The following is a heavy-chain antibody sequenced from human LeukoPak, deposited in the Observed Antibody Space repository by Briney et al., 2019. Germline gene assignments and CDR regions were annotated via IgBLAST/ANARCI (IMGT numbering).Heavy chain of an antibody. CDR3: ARETIFGVVDYYYYYMDV. CDR2: MNPNSGNT. J-gene: IGHJ6*03. D-gene: IGHD3-3*01. CDR1: GGTFSSYA. V-gene: IGHV1-8*02. Sequence: ASVKVSCKASGGTFSSYAINWVRQATGQGLEWMGWMNPNSGNTGYAQKFQGRVTMTRNTSISTAYMELSSLRSEDTAVYYCARETIFGVVDYYYYYMDVWGKGTTVTVSS.